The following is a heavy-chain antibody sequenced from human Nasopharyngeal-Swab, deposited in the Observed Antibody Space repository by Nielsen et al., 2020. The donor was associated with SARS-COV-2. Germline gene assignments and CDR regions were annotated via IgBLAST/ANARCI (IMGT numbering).Heavy chain of an antibody. V-gene: IGHV3-23*01. J-gene: IGHJ3*02. Sequence: WIRQPPGKGLEWVSAISGSGGSTYYADSVKGRFTISRDNSKNTLYLQMNSLRAEDTAVYYCAKLSPYYYGSGSSHDAFDIWGQRTMVTVSS. CDR2: ISGSGGST. D-gene: IGHD3-10*01. CDR3: AKLSPYYYGSGSSHDAFDI.